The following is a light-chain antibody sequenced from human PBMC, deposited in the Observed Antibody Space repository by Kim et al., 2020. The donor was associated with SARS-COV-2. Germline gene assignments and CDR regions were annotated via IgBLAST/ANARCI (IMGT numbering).Light chain of an antibody. J-gene: IGLJ2*01. CDR2: RNN. CDR1: STNIGSAY. Sequence: GPRVTISCSGSSTNIGSAYVYWYQQLPGTAPKLLIYRNNQRPSGVPDRFSGSKSGTSASLAISGLRSEDEAGYYCAAWDDSLSVVVFGGGTQLTVL. V-gene: IGLV1-47*01. CDR3: AAWDDSLSVVV.